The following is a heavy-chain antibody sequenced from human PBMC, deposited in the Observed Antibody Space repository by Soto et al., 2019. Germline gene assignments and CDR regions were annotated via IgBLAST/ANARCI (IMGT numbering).Heavy chain of an antibody. J-gene: IGHJ4*02. CDR2: IIPIFGTA. D-gene: IGHD5-18*01. CDR3: ASKRGYSYGPILY. CDR1: GGTFSSYA. Sequence: SVKVSCKASGGTFSSYAISWVRQAPGQGLEWMGGIIPIFGTANYAQKFQGRVTITADESTSTAYMELSSLRSEDTAVYYCASKRGYSYGPILYWGQGTLVTVSS. V-gene: IGHV1-69*13.